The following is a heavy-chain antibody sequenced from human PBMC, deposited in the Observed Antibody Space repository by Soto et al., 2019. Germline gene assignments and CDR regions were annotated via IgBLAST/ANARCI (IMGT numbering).Heavy chain of an antibody. CDR1: GGSISSGGYY. CDR2: IYYSGST. D-gene: IGHD6-19*01. V-gene: IGHV4-31*03. Sequence: PSETLSLTCTVSGGSISSGGYYWSWIRQHPGKGLEWIGYIYYSGSTYYNPSLKSRVTISVDTSKNQFSLKLSSVTAADTAVYYCASIPAVALMDNWFDPWGQGTLVTVSS. CDR3: ASIPAVALMDNWFDP. J-gene: IGHJ5*02.